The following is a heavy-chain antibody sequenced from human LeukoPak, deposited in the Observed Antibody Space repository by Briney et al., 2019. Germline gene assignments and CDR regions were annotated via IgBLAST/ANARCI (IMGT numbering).Heavy chain of an antibody. CDR3: ARGSCGSSTSCYTHYYYYYYMDV. Sequence: GGSLRLSCAASGFTFDDYAMHWVRQAPGKGLEWVSGISWNSGSIGYADSVKGRFTISRDNAKNSLYLQMNSLRAEDTAVYYCARGSCGSSTSCYTHYYYYYYMDVWGKGTTVTVSS. D-gene: IGHD2-2*02. J-gene: IGHJ6*03. CDR2: ISWNSGSI. V-gene: IGHV3-9*01. CDR1: GFTFDDYA.